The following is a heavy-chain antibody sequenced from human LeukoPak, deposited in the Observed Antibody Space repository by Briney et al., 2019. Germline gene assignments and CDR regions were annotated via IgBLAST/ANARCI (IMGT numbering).Heavy chain of an antibody. CDR2: IYNADNT. V-gene: IGHV4-38-2*02. CDR1: GDSISTDYC. D-gene: IGHD3-9*01. CDR3: ARIRRYFVSRGATTRENYYYYGMDV. J-gene: IGHJ6*02. Sequence: SETLSLTCTVSGDSISTDYCWTWIRQPPGKGPEWVGTIYNADNTYYNPSLKSRVTISVDTSKNQFSLKLSSVTAADTAVYYCARIRRYFVSRGATTRENYYYYGMDVWGQGTLVTVSS.